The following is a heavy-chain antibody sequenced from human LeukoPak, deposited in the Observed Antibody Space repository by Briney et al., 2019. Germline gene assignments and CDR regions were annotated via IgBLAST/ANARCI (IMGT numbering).Heavy chain of an antibody. J-gene: IGHJ4*02. D-gene: IGHD6-13*01. V-gene: IGHV4-30-2*01. Sequence: SETLSLTCAVSGGSISSGGYSWSWIRQPPGKGLGWIGYIYHSGSTYYNPSLKSRVTISVDRSKNQFSLKLSSVTAADTAVYYCARGMKSSSWYFDYWGQGTLVTVSS. CDR1: GGSISSGGYS. CDR2: IYHSGST. CDR3: ARGMKSSSWYFDY.